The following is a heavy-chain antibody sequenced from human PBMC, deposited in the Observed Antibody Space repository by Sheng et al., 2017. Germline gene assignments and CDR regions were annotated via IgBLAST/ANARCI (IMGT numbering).Heavy chain of an antibody. J-gene: IGHJ6*03. D-gene: IGHD4-17*01. Sequence: EVQLLESGGGLVQPGGSLRLSCAASGFTFSSYAMSWVRQAPGKGLEWVSAISGSGGSTYYADSVKGRFTISRDNSKNTLYLQMNSLRAEDTAVYYCAKRNYGDYVIPHFSGYYYYMDVWGKGTTVTVSS. CDR3: AKRNYGDYVIPHFSGYYYYMDV. CDR2: ISGSGGST. V-gene: IGHV3-23*01. CDR1: GFTFSSYA.